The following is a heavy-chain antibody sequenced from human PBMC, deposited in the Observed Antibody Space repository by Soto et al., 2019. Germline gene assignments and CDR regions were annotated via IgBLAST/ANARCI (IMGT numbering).Heavy chain of an antibody. CDR1: GFSISNHY. Sequence: QLQESGPGLLKPSETLSLTCIVSGFSISNHYLNWVRQSPGKGLQWIGYLYNSGTTNYNPSLRTLITRSADTSKHQFSLRLTTVTAADTAVYFCGTDPNPGVVGVWGRGTMVTVSS. J-gene: IGHJ3*01. CDR2: LYNSGTT. D-gene: IGHD2-15*01. CDR3: GTDPNPGVVGV. V-gene: IGHV4-59*11.